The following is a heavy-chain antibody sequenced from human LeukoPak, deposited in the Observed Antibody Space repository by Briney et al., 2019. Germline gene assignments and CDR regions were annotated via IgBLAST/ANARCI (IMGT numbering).Heavy chain of an antibody. J-gene: IGHJ3*02. CDR2: IYSIGGP. D-gene: IGHD3-16*01. Sequence: SETLTLTCTVSDDSISGYYWGWIRQPPGKGLEWIGHIYSIGGPTCSPSLQSRVSISVDTSKNQFSLQLSSVTAADTAVYYCARRFRTGGNLHHDAYDIWGRGTVVAVSS. CDR3: ARRFRTGGNLHHDAYDI. V-gene: IGHV4-4*09. CDR1: DDSISGYY.